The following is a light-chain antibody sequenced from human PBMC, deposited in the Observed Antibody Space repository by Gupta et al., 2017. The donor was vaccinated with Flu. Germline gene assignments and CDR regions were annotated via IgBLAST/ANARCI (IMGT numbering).Light chain of an antibody. CDR2: DVS. J-gene: IGKJ4*01. V-gene: IGKV1-39*01. CDR1: QSVSGY. Sequence: DIQMTQSPSSLSASVGDRVTITCRASQSVSGYVNWYQQRPGKAPKLLISDVSNLQSGVPSRFSGSGSGTDFTLTISKLQADDSATYYCQQCLSVPITFGRGTKLDIK. CDR3: QQCLSVPIT.